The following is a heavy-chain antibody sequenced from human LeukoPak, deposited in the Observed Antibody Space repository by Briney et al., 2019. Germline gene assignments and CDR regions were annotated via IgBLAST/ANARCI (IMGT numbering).Heavy chain of an antibody. CDR2: IYHSGST. CDR1: GGSVSSGGYS. D-gene: IGHD4-17*01. CDR3: ARTNGDYKLYYFDY. V-gene: IGHV4-30-2*01. J-gene: IGHJ4*02. Sequence: SETLSLTCAVSGGSVSSGGYSWSWIRQPPGKGLEWIGYIYHSGSTYYNPSLKSRVTISVDRSKNQFSLKLSSVTAADTAVYYCARTNGDYKLYYFDYWGQGTLVTVSS.